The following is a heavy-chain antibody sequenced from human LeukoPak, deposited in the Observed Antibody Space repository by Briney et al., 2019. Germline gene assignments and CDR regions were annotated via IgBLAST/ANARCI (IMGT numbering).Heavy chain of an antibody. CDR2: ISGSGGST. V-gene: IGHV3-23*01. J-gene: IGHJ4*02. CDR1: GFTFTSYA. CDR3: ATRPWDYDSSGFYDY. D-gene: IGHD3-22*01. Sequence: GGSLRLSCAASGFTFTSYAMSWVRQAPGKGLEWVSAISGSGGSTYYADSVKGRFTISRDNSKNTLFLQMNSLRAEDTAVYYCATRPWDYDSSGFYDYWGQGTLVTVSS.